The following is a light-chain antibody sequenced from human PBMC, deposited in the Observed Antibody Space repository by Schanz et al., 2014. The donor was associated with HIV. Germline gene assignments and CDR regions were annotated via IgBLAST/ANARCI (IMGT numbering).Light chain of an antibody. CDR2: DVT. V-gene: IGLV2-14*03. Sequence: QSALTQPASVSGSPGQSIAISCTGTNSDIGAYNYVSWYQQHPDKAPKLIIYDVTNRPSGVSNRFSGSKSGKTASLTISGLQTEDEDDYYCCSSATDTTPVVLGGGTKLTVL. J-gene: IGLJ2*01. CDR3: CSSATDTTPVV. CDR1: NSDIGAYNY.